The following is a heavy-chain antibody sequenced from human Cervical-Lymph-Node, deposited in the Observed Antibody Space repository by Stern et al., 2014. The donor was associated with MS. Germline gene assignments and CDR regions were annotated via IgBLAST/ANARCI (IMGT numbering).Heavy chain of an antibody. CDR2: INPSGGST. V-gene: IGHV1-46*04. CDR1: GYTFTHYY. J-gene: IGHJ6*02. D-gene: IGHD3-22*01. CDR3: ARSGNYRYAMDV. Sequence: VQLVESGAEVKKPGASVKVSCKASGYTFTHYYMHWVRQAPGQGPEWMGTINPSGGSTSYAQKLQGRVTMTRDTSTSTVYMEVSSLRSEDTAVYYCARSGNYRYAMDVWGQGTRVTVSS.